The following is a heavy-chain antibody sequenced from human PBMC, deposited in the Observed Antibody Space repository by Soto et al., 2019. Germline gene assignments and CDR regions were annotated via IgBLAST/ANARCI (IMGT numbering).Heavy chain of an antibody. J-gene: IGHJ4*02. Sequence: QVQLQESGPGLVKPWGTLSLTFRVSGGSISGSSWWSWIRQSPVRGLEWIGEIYNDGRTNYNPSLKSRVSISVDTSKNHFSLEIYSVTASDTAIYYCARDPGRAVALDWGEGTLVTVSS. CDR3: ARDPGRAVALD. V-gene: IGHV4-4*02. CDR1: GGSISGSSW. D-gene: IGHD6-19*01. CDR2: IYNDGRT.